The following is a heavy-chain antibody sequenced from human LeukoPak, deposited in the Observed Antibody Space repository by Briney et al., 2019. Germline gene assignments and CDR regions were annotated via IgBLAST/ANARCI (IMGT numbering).Heavy chain of an antibody. D-gene: IGHD2-2*01. V-gene: IGHV3-11*04. CDR3: ARYPSRYCTSTSCYLVH. CDR1: GLPVRPSS. Sequence: GGSLRLSCAASGLPVRPSSMSWVRQAPGKGLEWVSYISGIGSTIYYADSVKGRFTISRDNAKNSLYLQMHSLRAEDTAVYYCARYPSRYCTSTSCYLVHWGQGALVTVSS. J-gene: IGHJ5*02. CDR2: ISGIGSTI.